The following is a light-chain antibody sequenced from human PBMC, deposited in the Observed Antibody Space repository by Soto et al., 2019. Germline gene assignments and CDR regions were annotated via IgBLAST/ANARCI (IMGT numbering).Light chain of an antibody. J-gene: IGKJ3*01. V-gene: IGKV1-39*01. CDR1: QIIGNY. CDR3: QQTYNTPVT. Sequence: DIQMTQSPSSLSASFGDIVTITWXASQIIGNYLNWYQQKPGKAPKFLIYAASTLQSGVPSRFSGSGSGTDFTLTINSLQPEDFATYYCQQTYNTPVTFGPGTKVDIK. CDR2: AAS.